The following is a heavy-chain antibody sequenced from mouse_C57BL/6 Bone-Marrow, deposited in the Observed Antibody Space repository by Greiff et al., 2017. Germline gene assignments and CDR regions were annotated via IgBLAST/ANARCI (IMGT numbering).Heavy chain of an antibody. J-gene: IGHJ4*01. Sequence: EVKVEESGPGLVKPSQSLSLTCSVTGYSITSGYYWNWIRQFPGNKLEWMGYISYDGSNNYNPSLKNRISITRDTSKNQFFLKLNSVTTEDTATYYCARVDGYDAMGYWGQGTSVTVSS. D-gene: IGHD2-3*01. CDR2: ISYDGSN. V-gene: IGHV3-6*01. CDR1: GYSITSGYY. CDR3: ARVDGYDAMGY.